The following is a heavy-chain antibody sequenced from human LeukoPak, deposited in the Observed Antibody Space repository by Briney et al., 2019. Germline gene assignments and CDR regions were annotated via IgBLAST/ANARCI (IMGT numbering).Heavy chain of an antibody. D-gene: IGHD3-16*01. CDR1: GFRCGSDW. J-gene: IGHJ3*02. CDR2: INPDGSEK. Sequence: GGSLRLSCAASGFRCGSDWMIWVRQAPGKGLEWVANINPDGSEKYYVDSVKGRFTIYRENGKNLLYLQLNSLRADDTAVYYCARYYDPPVGDAFDIWGQGTLVTVSS. CDR3: ARYYDPPVGDAFDI. V-gene: IGHV3-7*01.